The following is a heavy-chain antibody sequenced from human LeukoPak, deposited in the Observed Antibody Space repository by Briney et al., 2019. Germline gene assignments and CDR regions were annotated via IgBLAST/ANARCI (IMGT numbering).Heavy chain of an antibody. Sequence: PSETLSLTCTVSGGSISSSSYYWGWIRQPPGKGLEWIGSIYYSGSTYYNPSLKSRVTISVDTSKNQFSLKLSSVTAADTAVYYCAREDTMAPEINWFDPWGQGTLVTVSS. J-gene: IGHJ5*02. CDR1: GGSISSSSYY. D-gene: IGHD3-10*01. CDR3: AREDTMAPEINWFDP. CDR2: IYYSGST. V-gene: IGHV4-39*07.